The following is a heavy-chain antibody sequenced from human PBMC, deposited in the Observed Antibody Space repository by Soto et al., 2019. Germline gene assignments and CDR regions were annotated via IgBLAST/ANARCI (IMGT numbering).Heavy chain of an antibody. D-gene: IGHD3-16*02. CDR2: INPSGGST. J-gene: IGHJ4*02. CDR3: ARAMGMITFGGVIVPPLTYFDF. Sequence: ASVKVSCKASGYTFTRYYLHWVRQAPGQGLEWMGIINPSGGSTSYAQKSQGRVSMTRDTSTSTVYMELSSLRSEDTAVYYCARAMGMITFGGVIVPPLTYFDFWGQGTLVTVSS. CDR1: GYTFTRYY. V-gene: IGHV1-46*01.